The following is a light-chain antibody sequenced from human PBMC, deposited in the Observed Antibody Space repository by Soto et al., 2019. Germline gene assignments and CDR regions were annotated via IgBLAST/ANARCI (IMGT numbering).Light chain of an antibody. CDR3: CSYAITTPYV. V-gene: IGLV2-14*01. CDR2: EVS. J-gene: IGLJ1*01. Sequence: QSVLTQPASVSGSPGQSITISCTGTSSDVGGYNYVSWYQQHPGKAPKLMIYEVSNRPSGVSNRFSGSKSGNTASLTISGLRAEDEADYYCCSYAITTPYVFGTGTKVTVL. CDR1: SSDVGGYNY.